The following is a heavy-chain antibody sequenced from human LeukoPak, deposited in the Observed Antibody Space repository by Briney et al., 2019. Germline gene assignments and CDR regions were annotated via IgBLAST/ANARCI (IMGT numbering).Heavy chain of an antibody. Sequence: GGSLRLSCAASGFTFDDYAMHWVRQAPGKGLEWVSGISWNSGSIGYADSVKGRFTISRDNAKNSLYLQMNSLRAEDTALYYCATWPVVTGVMNYGMDVWGQGTTSPSP. V-gene: IGHV3-9*01. J-gene: IGHJ6*02. CDR3: ATWPVVTGVMNYGMDV. CDR1: GFTFDDYA. CDR2: ISWNSGSI. D-gene: IGHD4-23*01.